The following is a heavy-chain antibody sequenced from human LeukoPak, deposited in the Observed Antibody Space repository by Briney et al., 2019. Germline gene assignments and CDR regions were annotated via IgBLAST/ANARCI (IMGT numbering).Heavy chain of an antibody. D-gene: IGHD2-15*01. CDR2: IVVGSGNT. Sequence: GASVKVSCKASGFTFTSSGMQWVRQARGQRLEWIGWIVVGSGNTNYAQKFQERVTITRDMSTSTAYMELSSLRSEDTAVYYCAAAPDCSGGSCYGVYFDYWGQGTLVTVSS. V-gene: IGHV1-58*02. J-gene: IGHJ4*02. CDR1: GFTFTSSG. CDR3: AAAPDCSGGSCYGVYFDY.